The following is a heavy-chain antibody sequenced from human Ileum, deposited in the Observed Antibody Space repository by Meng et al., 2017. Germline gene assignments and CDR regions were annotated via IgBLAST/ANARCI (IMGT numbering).Heavy chain of an antibody. Sequence: VQLKEVGAQLLRPLATLSLSCPVYGGSFSGFYWSWIRQSPEKGLEWIGEINHGGGTNYNPSLSSRVTISVDTSKNQFSLKVNSVTAADTAFYYCARVDFRGDSRDSSGLGLWGQGTLVTVSS. D-gene: IGHD3-22*01. J-gene: IGHJ4*02. CDR2: INHGGGT. CDR3: ARVDFRGDSRDSSGLGL. V-gene: IGHV4-34*01. CDR1: GGSFSGFY.